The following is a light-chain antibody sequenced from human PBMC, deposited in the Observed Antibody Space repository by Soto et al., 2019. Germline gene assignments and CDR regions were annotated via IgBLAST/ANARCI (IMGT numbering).Light chain of an antibody. CDR3: QQYSACPLA. Sequence: DIHMTQSPSTLSASVGDRVTITCRASQSISTWLAWYQQKPGKAPKLLIYKEASLEGAVPSRFSGGASGTECNISSSRREADDFATYPCQQYSACPLAVGGGTKV. J-gene: IGKJ4*01. CDR2: KEA. V-gene: IGKV1-5*03. CDR1: QSISTW.